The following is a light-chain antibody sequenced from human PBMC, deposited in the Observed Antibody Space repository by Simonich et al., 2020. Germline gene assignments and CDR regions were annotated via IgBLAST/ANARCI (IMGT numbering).Light chain of an antibody. J-gene: IGKJ5*01. CDR1: QGISSA. CDR3: QQFNSYSLIT. Sequence: AIQLTQSPSSLSASVGDRVTITCRASQGISSALAWYPQKPGKAPKLLIYDASSLERGVPSRFSGSGSGTDFTLTISSLQPEDFATYYCQQFNSYSLITFGQGTRLEIK. CDR2: DAS. V-gene: IGKV1-13*02.